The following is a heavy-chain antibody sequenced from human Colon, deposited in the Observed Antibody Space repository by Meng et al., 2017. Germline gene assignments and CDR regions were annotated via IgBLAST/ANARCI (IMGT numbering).Heavy chain of an antibody. CDR2: VNSYGSTT. CDR1: GFTFSSYW. Sequence: VQLVEPGGGLIQPGGSLRLSCAASGFTFSSYWMHWVRQAPGKGLVWVSRVNSYGSTTNYADSVKGRFTIFRDNAKNTLYLQMNSLRAEDTALYYCARAVGDDYGSEHWGQGTLVTVSS. CDR3: ARAVGDDYGSEH. J-gene: IGHJ1*01. D-gene: IGHD3-10*01. V-gene: IGHV3-74*01.